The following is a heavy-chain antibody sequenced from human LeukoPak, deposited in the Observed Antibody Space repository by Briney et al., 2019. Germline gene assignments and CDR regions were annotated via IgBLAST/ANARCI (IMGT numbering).Heavy chain of an antibody. J-gene: IGHJ4*02. Sequence: PGGSLRLSCSASGFTFSSYAMHWVRQAPGKGLDYVSAISSSGGSTYYADLVKGRFTISRDNSKNTLYLQMSSLRPEDTAVYFCVKERSGGFFDYWGQGTLVTVSS. V-gene: IGHV3-64D*09. D-gene: IGHD1-26*01. CDR2: ISSSGGST. CDR1: GFTFSSYA. CDR3: VKERSGGFFDY.